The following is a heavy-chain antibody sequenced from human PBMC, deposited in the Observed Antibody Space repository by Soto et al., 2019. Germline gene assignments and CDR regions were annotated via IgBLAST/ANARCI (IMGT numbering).Heavy chain of an antibody. D-gene: IGHD2-15*01. CDR2: INAGNGNT. J-gene: IGHJ4*02. V-gene: IGHV1-3*01. CDR1: GYTFTSYA. Sequence: QVQLVQSGAEVKKPGASVKVSCKASGYTFTSYAMHWVRQAPGQRLEWMGWINAGNGNTKYSQKFQGRVTITRDTSASTAYMELSSLRSEDTAVYYYARDSFVVVVAATTGDFDYWGQGTLVTVSS. CDR3: ARDSFVVVVAATTGDFDY.